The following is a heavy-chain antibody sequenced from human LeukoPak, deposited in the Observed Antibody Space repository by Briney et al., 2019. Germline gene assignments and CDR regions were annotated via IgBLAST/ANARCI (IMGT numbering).Heavy chain of an antibody. J-gene: IGHJ4*02. V-gene: IGHV3-23*01. Sequence: GGSLRLSCAASGFTFSTYGMSWVRQAPGKGLEWVSAVGSDGINTSYADSVKGRFTISRDNSKNTLYLQLSRLRAEDTAVYYCAKGLAAGSQYFDYWGQGTLVTVSS. D-gene: IGHD6-25*01. CDR1: GFTFSTYG. CDR3: AKGLAAGSQYFDY. CDR2: VGSDGINT.